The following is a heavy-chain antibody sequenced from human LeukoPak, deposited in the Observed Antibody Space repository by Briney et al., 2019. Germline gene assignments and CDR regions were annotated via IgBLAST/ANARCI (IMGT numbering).Heavy chain of an antibody. D-gene: IGHD3-9*01. V-gene: IGHV4-39*01. Sequence: PSETLSLTCTVSGGSISNSSYYWGWIRQPPGKGLEWIGAIYYSGSTYFDPSLKSRVTMSVDTSKNQFSLKLSSVTAADTAVYYCARQYYDILTGYPYYFDYWGQGTHVTVSS. J-gene: IGHJ4*02. CDR2: IYYSGST. CDR3: ARQYYDILTGYPYYFDY. CDR1: GGSISNSSYY.